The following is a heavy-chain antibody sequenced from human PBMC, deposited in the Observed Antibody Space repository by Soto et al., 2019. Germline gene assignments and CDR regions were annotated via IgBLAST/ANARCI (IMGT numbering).Heavy chain of an antibody. CDR2: ISSSSSTI. V-gene: IGHV3-48*02. D-gene: IGHD3-3*01. CDR1: GFTFSSYS. CDR3: ARDDPLYYDFWSGYYNPPNYYYYGMDV. Sequence: GGSLRLSCAASGFTFSSYSMNWVRQAPGKGLEWVSYISSSSSTIYYADSVKGRFTISRDNAKNSLYLQMNSLRDEDTAVYYCARDDPLYYDFWSGYYNPPNYYYYGMDVWGQGTTVTVSS. J-gene: IGHJ6*02.